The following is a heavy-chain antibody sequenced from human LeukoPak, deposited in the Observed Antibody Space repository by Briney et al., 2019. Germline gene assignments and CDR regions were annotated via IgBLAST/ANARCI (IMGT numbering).Heavy chain of an antibody. CDR1: GYTFTVYH. D-gene: IGHD3-22*01. V-gene: IGHV1-2*02. CDR3: ARDQHYDSSGGLDP. J-gene: IGHJ5*02. Sequence: ASVKVSFKASGYTFTVYHIHWVRQAPGQGLEWMGWINPNSGGTKYAQNFQGRVTMTRDTAINTAYMNSSSLRFDDTAVYYCARDQHYDSSGGLDPWGQGTLVSVSS. CDR2: INPNSGGT.